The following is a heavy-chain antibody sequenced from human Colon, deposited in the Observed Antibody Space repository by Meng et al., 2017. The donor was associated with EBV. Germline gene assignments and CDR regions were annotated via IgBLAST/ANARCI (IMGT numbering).Heavy chain of an antibody. CDR1: GGSVSSGGYY. CDR2: IYYSGST. V-gene: IGHV4-31*03. Sequence: VRLEEAGPGLVKPSQTLSLTCTASGGSVSSGGYYWTWIRQHPGKGLEWFGHIYYSGSTFYNPSLKRRVIISIDTSKNQFSLNLRSVTAADTAVYYCARVSSGWDYFDYWGQGTLVTVSS. D-gene: IGHD6-19*01. J-gene: IGHJ4*02. CDR3: ARVSSGWDYFDY.